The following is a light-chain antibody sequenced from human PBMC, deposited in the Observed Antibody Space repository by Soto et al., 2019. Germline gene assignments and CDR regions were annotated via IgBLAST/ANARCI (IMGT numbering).Light chain of an antibody. J-gene: IGKJ1*01. Sequence: DIQVTQSPPTLSASVGDRATITCRASQTVSTWLAWYQQKTGKAPKRLVYDASTLQSGVTSRCSGSGAGTEFTLIIISLQPDDSATEYCQQHDTYSRTFGQGTKVDIK. CDR2: DAS. CDR1: QTVSTW. CDR3: QQHDTYSRT. V-gene: IGKV1-5*01.